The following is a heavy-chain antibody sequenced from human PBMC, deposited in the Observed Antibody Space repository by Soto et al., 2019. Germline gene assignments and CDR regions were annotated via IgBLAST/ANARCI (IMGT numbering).Heavy chain of an antibody. V-gene: IGHV3-23*05. J-gene: IGHJ4*02. CDR1: GFTFAHYA. CDR2: IDGPTTNT. Sequence: GGSLRLSCAASGFTFAHYAMMWARQAPGRGLEWVSTIDGPTTNTHYIDSVKGRFFISRGNAINTVYLQMNGLRAEDTAVYYCVTWLSAHFDYWGRGTLVTVSS. D-gene: IGHD6-19*01. CDR3: VTWLSAHFDY.